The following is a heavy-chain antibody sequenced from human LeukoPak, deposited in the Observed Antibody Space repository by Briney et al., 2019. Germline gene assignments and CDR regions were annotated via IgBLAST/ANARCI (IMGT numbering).Heavy chain of an antibody. D-gene: IGHD1-1*01. Sequence: GRSLRLSCAASGFTFDDYAMHWVRQAPGKGLEWVSGISWHSGSIGYADSVKGRFTISRDNAKNSLYLQMNSLRPEDSAVYYCAKAGWKVYFYCYGMDVWGQGTTVTVSS. CDR2: ISWHSGSI. CDR1: GFTFDDYA. CDR3: AKAGWKVYFYCYGMDV. J-gene: IGHJ6*02. V-gene: IGHV3-9*01.